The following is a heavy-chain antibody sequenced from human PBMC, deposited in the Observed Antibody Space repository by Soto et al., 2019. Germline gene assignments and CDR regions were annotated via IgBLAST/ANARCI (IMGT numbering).Heavy chain of an antibody. V-gene: IGHV1-2*04. CDR2: INPKSGGT. CDR1: GYTFTDYY. J-gene: IGHJ4*02. CDR3: ATVKVATVSYYFDH. D-gene: IGHD2-15*01. Sequence: QVQLVQSGAEVKKPGASVKVSCKASGYTFTDYYIHWVRQAPGQGLEWMGWINPKSGGTNYAQTFQGWVTMTRDTSISTAYMELRNLRSDDTAVYYCATVKVATVSYYFDHWGQGTLVTVSS.